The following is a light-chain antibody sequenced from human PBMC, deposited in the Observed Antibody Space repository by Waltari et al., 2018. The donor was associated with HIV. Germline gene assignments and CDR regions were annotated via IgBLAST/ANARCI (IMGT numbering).Light chain of an antibody. J-gene: IGLJ1*01. CDR1: RSNIGHNY. CDR2: ENN. CDR3: GTWDSSLSAGYV. Sequence: QSVLTQPPSMSAAPGQKVSISCSGIRSNIGHNYVSWYQQFPGTAPKLLIFENNKRPSGIPDRFSGSKSGTSATLGITGLQTGDEADYYCGTWDSSLSAGYVFGTGTKVTVL. V-gene: IGLV1-51*02.